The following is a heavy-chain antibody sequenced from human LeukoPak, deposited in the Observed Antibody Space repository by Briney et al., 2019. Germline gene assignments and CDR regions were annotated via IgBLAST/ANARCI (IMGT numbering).Heavy chain of an antibody. CDR3: SKAYYYDSSGYIPYFDY. D-gene: IGHD3-22*01. V-gene: IGHV3-33*06. CDR2: IWYDGSNK. J-gene: IGHJ4*02. Sequence: GGSLRLSCAASGFTFSSYGMHWVRQAPGKGLEWVAVIWYDGSNKYYADSVKGRFTISRDNSENTLYLQMNRLRAEDTAVYYFSKAYYYDSSGYIPYFDYWGQGTLVTVSS. CDR1: GFTFSSYG.